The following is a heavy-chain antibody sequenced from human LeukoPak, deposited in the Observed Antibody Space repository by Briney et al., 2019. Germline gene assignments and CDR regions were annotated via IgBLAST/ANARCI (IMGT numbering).Heavy chain of an antibody. CDR2: MSSSGSTI. CDR1: GLIFSSYV. CDR3: ARDSVDTAIAFDY. Sequence: TGGSLRLSCAASGLIFSSYVMSWVRQAPGKGLEWVSYMSSSGSTIYYADSVKGRFTISRDNAKNSLYLQMNSLRAEDTAVYYCARDSVDTAIAFDYWGQGTLVTVSS. V-gene: IGHV3-48*03. J-gene: IGHJ4*02. D-gene: IGHD5-18*01.